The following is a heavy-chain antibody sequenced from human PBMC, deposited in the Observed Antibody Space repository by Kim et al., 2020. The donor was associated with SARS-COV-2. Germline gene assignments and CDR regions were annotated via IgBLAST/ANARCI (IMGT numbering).Heavy chain of an antibody. CDR2: INHSGST. CDR1: GGSFSGYY. CDR3: AIPHGIAAAAN. D-gene: IGHD6-13*01. V-gene: IGHV4-34*01. J-gene: IGHJ1*01. Sequence: SETLSLTFAVYGGSFSGYYWSWIRQPPGKGLEWIGEINHSGSTNYNPSLKSRVTISVDTSKNQFSLKLSSVTAADTAVYYCAIPHGIAAAANWGQGTLVTVSS.